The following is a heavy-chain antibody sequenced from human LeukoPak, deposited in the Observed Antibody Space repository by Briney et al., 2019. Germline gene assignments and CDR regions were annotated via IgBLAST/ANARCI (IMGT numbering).Heavy chain of an antibody. CDR1: GGSFSDYY. CDR2: INHSGSN. D-gene: IGHD3-22*01. Sequence: SETLSLTCAVYGGSFSDYYWSWIRQPPGKGLEWIGEINHSGSNNYNPSLKSRATISVDTSKNQFSLKLSSVTAADTAVYYCARRHDSSGYYGFDYWGQGILVTVSS. CDR3: ARRHDSSGYYGFDY. J-gene: IGHJ4*02. V-gene: IGHV4-34*01.